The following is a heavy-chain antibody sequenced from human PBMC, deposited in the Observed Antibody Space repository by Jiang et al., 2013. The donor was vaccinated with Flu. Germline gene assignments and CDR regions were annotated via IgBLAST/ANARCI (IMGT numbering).Heavy chain of an antibody. CDR1: GDSVSNYSVA. CDR2: TYYRFEWYN. J-gene: IGHJ4*02. D-gene: IGHD3-9*01. Sequence: GLVKPSQSLSLTCDISGDSVSNYSVAWNWIRQSPSRGLEWLGRTYYRFEWYNDYAVSMRGRIIVKADTSKNQFSLHLSSVTADDTAVYYCARSLDRTGYPDYWGPGTLVTVSS. CDR3: ARSLDRTGYPDY. V-gene: IGHV6-1*01.